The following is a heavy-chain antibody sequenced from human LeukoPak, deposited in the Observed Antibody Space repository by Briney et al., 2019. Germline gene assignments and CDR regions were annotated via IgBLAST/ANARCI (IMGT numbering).Heavy chain of an antibody. Sequence: SETLSLTCTVSGDSISNDNYYWRWIRQPAGKGLEWIGRVYSSGSTDYNGSLKSRVTISVDTSKNQISLKLTSVTAADTAVYYCAREPVGAPRYFDYWGQGTLVTVSS. J-gene: IGHJ4*02. CDR3: AREPVGAPRYFDY. CDR1: GDSISNDNYY. D-gene: IGHD1-26*01. V-gene: IGHV4-61*02. CDR2: VYSSGST.